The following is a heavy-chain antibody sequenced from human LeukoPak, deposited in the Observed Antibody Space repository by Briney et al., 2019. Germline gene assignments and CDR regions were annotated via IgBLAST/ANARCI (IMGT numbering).Heavy chain of an antibody. V-gene: IGHV3-48*03. CDR3: AELGITMIGGV. J-gene: IGHJ6*04. Sequence: GGSLRLSCVASGFILSTSEMNWVRQAPEKGLEWVSYISSSGSTIYYADSVKGRFTISRDNAKNSLYLQMNSLRAEDTAVYYCAELGITMIGGVRGKGTTVTISS. CDR2: ISSSGSTI. CDR1: GFILSTSE. D-gene: IGHD3-10*02.